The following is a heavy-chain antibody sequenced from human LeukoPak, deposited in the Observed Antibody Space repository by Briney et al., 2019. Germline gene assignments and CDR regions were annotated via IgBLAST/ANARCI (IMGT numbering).Heavy chain of an antibody. V-gene: IGHV7-4-1*02. CDR2: INTNTGNP. D-gene: IGHD4-23*01. CDR1: GYTFTSYA. Sequence: ASVKVSCKASGYTFTSYAMNWVRQAPGQGLEWMGWINTNTGNPTYAQGFTGRFVFSLDTSVSTAYLQISSLKAEDTAVYYCARDQPLRWQTPGGFDYWGQGTLVTVSS. J-gene: IGHJ4*02. CDR3: ARDQPLRWQTPGGFDY.